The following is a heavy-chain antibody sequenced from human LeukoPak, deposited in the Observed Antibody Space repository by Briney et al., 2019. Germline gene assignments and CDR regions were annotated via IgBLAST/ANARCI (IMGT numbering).Heavy chain of an antibody. CDR1: GYTFPNYG. Sequence: ASVKVSCKASGYTFPNYGISWVRQAPGQGLEWMGWISTYNGDTNYAQKLQGRVTMTTDTSTNTAYMELRSLRSDDTAVYYCASDHLSTEATGTRYWGQGTLVTVSS. J-gene: IGHJ4*02. CDR2: ISTYNGDT. D-gene: IGHD1-1*01. V-gene: IGHV1-18*01. CDR3: ASDHLSTEATGTRY.